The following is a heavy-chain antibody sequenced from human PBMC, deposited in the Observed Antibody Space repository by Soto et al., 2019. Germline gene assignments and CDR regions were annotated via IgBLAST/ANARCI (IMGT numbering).Heavy chain of an antibody. CDR3: VKKGSGGNWFDP. CDR1: GFTFSSHA. CDR2: SGSSGAT. D-gene: IGHD3-16*01. V-gene: IGHV3-23*04. Sequence: EVQLVESGGGLVQRGGSLRLSCAASGFTFSSHAMSSVRQPPAKGLEWVSASGSSGATYYADSVKGRFIISRDNSKNTLYLEMNSLSPEDTGVYYCVKKGSGGNWFDPWGQGTLVTVS. J-gene: IGHJ5*02.